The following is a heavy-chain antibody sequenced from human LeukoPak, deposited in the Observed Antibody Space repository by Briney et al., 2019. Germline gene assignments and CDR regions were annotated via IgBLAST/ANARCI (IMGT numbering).Heavy chain of an antibody. CDR3: ASWRNYDYVWGSGYFDY. CDR2: IYSGGST. CDR1: GFTVSSNY. D-gene: IGHD3-16*01. Sequence: GGSLRLSCAASGFTVSSNYVSWVRQAPGKGLEWVSVIYSGGSTYYADSVKGRFTISRDNSKNTLYLQMNSLRAEDTAVYYCASWRNYDYVWGSGYFDYWGQGTLVTVSS. J-gene: IGHJ4*02. V-gene: IGHV3-53*01.